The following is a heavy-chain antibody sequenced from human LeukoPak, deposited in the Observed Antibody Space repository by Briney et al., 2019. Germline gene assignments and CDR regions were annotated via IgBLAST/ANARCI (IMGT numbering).Heavy chain of an antibody. CDR2: IYYSGST. D-gene: IGHD3-22*01. V-gene: IGHV4-59*01. CDR3: ASSPMYDSSGYIDY. CDR1: GGSISSYY. J-gene: IGHJ4*02. Sequence: SETLSLTCTVSGGSISSYYWSWIRKPPGKGLEWIGYIYYSGSTNYNPSIKSRVTISGDTSKKQFALKLSSVTAADTAVYYCASSPMYDSSGYIDYWGQGTLVTVSS.